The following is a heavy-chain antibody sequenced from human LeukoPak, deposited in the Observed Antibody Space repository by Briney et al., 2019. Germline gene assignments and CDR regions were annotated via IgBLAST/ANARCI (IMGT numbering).Heavy chain of an antibody. D-gene: IGHD3-9*01. V-gene: IGHV3-15*01. J-gene: IGHJ4*02. CDR1: GLTFSNAW. CDR2: IKSKTDGGTT. Sequence: PGGSLRLSCAASGLTFSNAWMSWVRQAPGKGLEWVGRIKSKTDGGTTDYAAPVKGRFTISRDDSKNTLYLQMNSLKTEDTAVYYCTTENKYYDILTGYPQPLDFDYWGQGTLVTVSS. CDR3: TTENKYYDILTGYPQPLDFDY.